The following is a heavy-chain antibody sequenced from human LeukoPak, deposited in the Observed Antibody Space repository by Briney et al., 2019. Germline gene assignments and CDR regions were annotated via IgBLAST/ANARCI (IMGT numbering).Heavy chain of an antibody. CDR1: GFTVSSNY. J-gene: IGHJ4*02. V-gene: IGHV4-59*02. D-gene: IGHD1-1*01. CDR3: ARLTRRSGNYFDS. Sequence: GSLRLSCAASGFTVSSNYMSWVRQAPGKGLEWIGYIYYGGSTNYNPSLKSRVTISVDTSKSQFSLKLSSVTAADTAVYYCARLTRRSGNYFDSWGQGTLVTVSS. CDR2: IYYGGST.